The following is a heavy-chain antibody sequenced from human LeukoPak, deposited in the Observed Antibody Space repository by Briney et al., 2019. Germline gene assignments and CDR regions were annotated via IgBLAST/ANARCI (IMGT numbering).Heavy chain of an antibody. CDR1: GGTFSSYA. Sequence: GSSVKVSCNASGGTFSSYAISWVRQAPGQGLEWMGGIIPIFGTANYAQKFQGRVTITADESTSTAYMELSSLGSEDTAVYYCARRYCSGGSCYWFDPWGQGTLVTVSS. CDR2: IIPIFGTA. D-gene: IGHD2-15*01. CDR3: ARRYCSGGSCYWFDP. V-gene: IGHV1-69*01. J-gene: IGHJ5*02.